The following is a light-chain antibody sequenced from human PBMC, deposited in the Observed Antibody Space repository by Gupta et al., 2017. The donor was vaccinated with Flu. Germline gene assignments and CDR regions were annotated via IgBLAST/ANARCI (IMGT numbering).Light chain of an antibody. CDR2: GNS. CDR1: SSNIGAGYD. CDR3: QSYDSSLSGSV. V-gene: IGLV1-40*01. J-gene: IGLJ2*01. Sequence: VNISCTGSSSNIGAGYDVHWYQQLPGTATKLLIYGNSNRPSGVPDRFSGSKSGTSASLAITGLQAEDEADYYCQSYDSSLSGSVFGGGTKLTVL.